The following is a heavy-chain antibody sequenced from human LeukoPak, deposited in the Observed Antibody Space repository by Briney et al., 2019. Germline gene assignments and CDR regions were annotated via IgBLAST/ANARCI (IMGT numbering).Heavy chain of an antibody. D-gene: IGHD3-22*01. Sequence: PGGTLRVSCAPCGCIFSHQGMNRVRQAPGTGLEGGSGIRADAVTTYYADSVKGRFTISSDNSKHTLYLQMNSLRAGDTAGYYFSRSLIVVVITQSFDYWGQGTLVTVSP. J-gene: IGHJ4*02. V-gene: IGHV3-23*01. CDR3: SRSLIVVVITQSFDY. CDR2: IRADAVTT. CDR1: GCIFSHQG.